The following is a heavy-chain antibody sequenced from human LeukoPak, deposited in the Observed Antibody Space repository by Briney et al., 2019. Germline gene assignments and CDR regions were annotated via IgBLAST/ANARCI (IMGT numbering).Heavy chain of an antibody. V-gene: IGHV3-23*01. Sequence: GGSLRLSCAASGFTFSNYAMSWVRQAPGKVLEWVSAISGSGGSTYYADSVKGRFTISRDNSKNTLYLQMNSLRAEDTAVYYCARGYYDSSGYGPYWGQGTLVTVSS. J-gene: IGHJ4*02. CDR3: ARGYYDSSGYGPY. CDR2: ISGSGGST. D-gene: IGHD3-22*01. CDR1: GFTFSNYA.